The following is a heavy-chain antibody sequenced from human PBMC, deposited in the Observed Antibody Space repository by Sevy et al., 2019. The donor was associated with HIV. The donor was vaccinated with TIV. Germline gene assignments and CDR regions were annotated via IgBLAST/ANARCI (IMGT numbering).Heavy chain of an antibody. CDR2: LSFGCGEI. D-gene: IGHD2-8*01. J-gene: IGHJ4*02. CDR1: GFTFSKYS. Sequence: GVSLRLSCAASGFTFSKYSMSWARQPPGKGLEWVSTLSFGCGEINYADSVKGRFTISRDNSKSSVYLQMNNLRPEDTAVYYCAREGCTKPHDYWGQGTLVTVSS. V-gene: IGHV3-23*01. CDR3: AREGCTKPHDY.